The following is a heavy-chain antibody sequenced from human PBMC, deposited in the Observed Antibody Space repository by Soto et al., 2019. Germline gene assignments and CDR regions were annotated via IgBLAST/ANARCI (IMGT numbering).Heavy chain of an antibody. V-gene: IGHV1-18*01. Sequence: ASVKVSCKASGYSFSNFGFTWVREAPGQGLEWMGWISAYKGNTDLAQKFQGRVTMTTDTSTSTAYMELWYLTSDDTAVYYCSRAGAYGSFYFFDYWGQGTLVTVSS. CDR1: GYSFSNFG. CDR2: ISAYKGNT. J-gene: IGHJ4*02. CDR3: SRAGAYGSFYFFDY. D-gene: IGHD3-10*01.